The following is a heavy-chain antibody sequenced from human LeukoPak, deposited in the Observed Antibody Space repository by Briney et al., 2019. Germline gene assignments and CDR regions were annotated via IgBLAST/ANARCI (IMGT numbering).Heavy chain of an antibody. CDR1: GISIDVYG. CDR2: INWNGVST. CDR3: ARGTDV. V-gene: IGHV3-20*04. J-gene: IGHJ6*02. Sequence: GGSLRLSCVASGISIDVYGMCWVRQAPGKGLEWISGINWNGVSTGYADSVKGRFTISRDNVRNSLYLQMNSLRVEDTALYYCARGTDVWGQGTTVTVSS.